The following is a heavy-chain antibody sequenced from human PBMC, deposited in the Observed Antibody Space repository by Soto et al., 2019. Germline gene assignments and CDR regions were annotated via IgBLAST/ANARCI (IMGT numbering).Heavy chain of an antibody. D-gene: IGHD3-3*01. V-gene: IGHV1-18*01. J-gene: IGHJ4*02. CDR3: ARVYYDFWSGYYTGIYYFDY. CDR2: ISAYNGNT. CDR1: GYTFTSYG. Sequence: ASVKVSCKASGYTFTSYGISWVRQAPGQGLEWMGRISAYNGNTNYAQKLQGRVTMTTDTSTSTAYMELRSLRSDDTAVYYFARVYYDFWSGYYTGIYYFDYWGQGTLVTVSS.